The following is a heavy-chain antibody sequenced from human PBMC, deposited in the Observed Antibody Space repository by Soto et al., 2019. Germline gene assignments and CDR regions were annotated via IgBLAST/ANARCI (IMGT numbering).Heavy chain of an antibody. Sequence: QVQLVQSGAEVKKPGASVKVSCKASGYTFTSYDINWVRQATGQGLEWMGWMNPNSGNTGYAQKFQGRVTMTRNTSISTAYMELSSLRSEVTAVYYCARGRFSTYYYDSSGYSPDFDYWGQGTLVTVSS. V-gene: IGHV1-8*01. J-gene: IGHJ4*02. D-gene: IGHD3-22*01. CDR3: ARGRFSTYYYDSSGYSPDFDY. CDR2: MNPNSGNT. CDR1: GYTFTSYD.